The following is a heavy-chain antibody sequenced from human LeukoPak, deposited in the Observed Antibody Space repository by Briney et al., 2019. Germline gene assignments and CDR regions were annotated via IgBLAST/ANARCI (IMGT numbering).Heavy chain of an antibody. J-gene: IGHJ4*02. Sequence: PGGSLRLSCTASGFTVSNSFMSWVRQAPGKGLVWVSVIYSGGSAYYADSVKGRFTISRGNSKNTLYLQMNSLRAEDTAVYYCTRVYGSGSYYSHCWGQGTLVTVSS. CDR2: IYSGGSA. CDR1: GFTVSNSF. D-gene: IGHD3-10*01. V-gene: IGHV3-53*01. CDR3: TRVYGSGSYYSHC.